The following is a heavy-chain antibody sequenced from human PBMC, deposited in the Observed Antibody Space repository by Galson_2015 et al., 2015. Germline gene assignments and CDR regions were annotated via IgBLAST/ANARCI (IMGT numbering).Heavy chain of an antibody. V-gene: IGHV3-15*01. CDR2: IKSKTDGGTT. J-gene: IGHJ4*02. D-gene: IGHD2-21*02. Sequence: SLRLSCAASGFTFSNAWMSWVRQAPGKGLEWVGRIKSKTDGGTTDYAAPVKGRITISRDDSKNTLYLQMNSLKTEDTAVYYCTTELQSAYCGGDCYYYWGQGTLVTVSS. CDR3: TTELQSAYCGGDCYYY. CDR1: GFTFSNAW.